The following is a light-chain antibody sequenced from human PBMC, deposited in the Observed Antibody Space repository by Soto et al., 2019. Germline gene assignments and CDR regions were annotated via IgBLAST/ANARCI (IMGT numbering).Light chain of an antibody. J-gene: IGKJ4*01. CDR1: QSISTY. Sequence: EIVLTQSPATLSLSPGERATLSCRASQSISTYLAWSQQKPGQAPRLLIHDSSNSATGFPARFSGGGSGTHFSPTITILVPEDFSVYYSQHHGHWPPLTFGGGTKVEI. V-gene: IGKV3-11*01. CDR3: QHHGHWPPLT. CDR2: DSS.